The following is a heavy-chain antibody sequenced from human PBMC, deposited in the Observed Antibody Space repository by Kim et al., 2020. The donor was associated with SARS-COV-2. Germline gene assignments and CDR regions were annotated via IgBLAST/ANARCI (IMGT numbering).Heavy chain of an antibody. CDR2: ISYDGSNK. CDR3: AKSNTIFGVGGWFDP. J-gene: IGHJ5*02. CDR1: GFTFSSYG. V-gene: IGHV3-30*18. D-gene: IGHD3-3*01. Sequence: GGSLRLSCAASGFTFSSYGMHWVRQTPGKGLEWVAVISYDGSNKYYADSVKGRITISRDNSKNTLYLQMNSLRAEDTAVYYCAKSNTIFGVGGWFDPWGQGTLVTVSS.